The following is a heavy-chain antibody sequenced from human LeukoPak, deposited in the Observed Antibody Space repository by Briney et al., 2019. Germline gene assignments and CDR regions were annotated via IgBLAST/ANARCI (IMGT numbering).Heavy chain of an antibody. V-gene: IGHV4-59*01. CDR2: IHYSGST. D-gene: IGHD3-10*01. CDR1: GGSISSYY. Sequence: PSETLSLTCTVSGGSISSYYWSWIRQPPGKGLEWIGYIHYSGSTNYNPSLKSRVTISVDMSKNQFSLKLNSVTAADTAVYYCARGGYYGSGNDFRFDPWGQGTLVTVSS. J-gene: IGHJ5*02. CDR3: ARGGYYGSGNDFRFDP.